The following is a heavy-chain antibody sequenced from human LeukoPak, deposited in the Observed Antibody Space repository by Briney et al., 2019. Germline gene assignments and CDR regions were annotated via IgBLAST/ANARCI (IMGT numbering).Heavy chain of an antibody. D-gene: IGHD5-18*01. Sequence: ASVKVSCKASGYTFTTYAMNWVRQAPGQGLEWMGWINTNTGNPTYAQGFTGRFVFSLDTSVSTAYLQISSLKAEDTAVYYCARPGYSYGYNSYNYYFDYWGQGTLVTVSS. CDR1: GYTFTTYA. J-gene: IGHJ4*02. CDR2: INTNTGNP. CDR3: ARPGYSYGYNSYNYYFDY. V-gene: IGHV7-4-1*02.